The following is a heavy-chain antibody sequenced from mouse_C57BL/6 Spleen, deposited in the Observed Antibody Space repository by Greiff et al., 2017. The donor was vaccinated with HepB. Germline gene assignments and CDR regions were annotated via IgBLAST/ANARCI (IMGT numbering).Heavy chain of an antibody. Sequence: VQLQQSGPGLVQPSQSLSITCTVSGFSLTSYGVHWVRQSPGKGLEWLGVIWSGGSTDYNAAFISRLSISKDNSKSQVFFKMNSLQADDTAIYYCARTGYYGSSPYYFDYWGQGTTLTVSS. J-gene: IGHJ2*01. V-gene: IGHV2-2*01. D-gene: IGHD1-1*01. CDR2: IWSGGST. CDR3: ARTGYYGSSPYYFDY. CDR1: GFSLTSYG.